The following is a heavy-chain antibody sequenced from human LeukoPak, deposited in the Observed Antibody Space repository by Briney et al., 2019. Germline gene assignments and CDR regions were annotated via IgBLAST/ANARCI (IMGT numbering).Heavy chain of an antibody. D-gene: IGHD2-2*02. CDR3: AKDYCSSTSCYTDY. Sequence: GGSLRLSCAASGFTFSSYGMHWVRQAPGKGLEWVAFIWYDGSNKYYADPVKGRFTISRDNSKNTLYLQMNSLRAEDTAVYYCAKDYCSSTSCYTDYWGQGTLVTVSS. V-gene: IGHV3-30*02. CDR1: GFTFSSYG. CDR2: IWYDGSNK. J-gene: IGHJ4*02.